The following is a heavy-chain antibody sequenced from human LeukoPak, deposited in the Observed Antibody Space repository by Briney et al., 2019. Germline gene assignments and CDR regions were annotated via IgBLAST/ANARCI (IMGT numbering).Heavy chain of an antibody. CDR3: ARDSLYGSGSYLPDY. CDR2: ISAYNGNK. Sequence: ASVKVSCKASGYTFTSYGISWVRQAPGQGLEWMGWISAYNGNKNYAQKLQGRVTMTTDTSTSTAYMELRSLRSDDTAVYYCARDSLYGSGSYLPDYWGQGTLVTVSS. D-gene: IGHD3-10*01. V-gene: IGHV1-18*01. CDR1: GYTFTSYG. J-gene: IGHJ4*02.